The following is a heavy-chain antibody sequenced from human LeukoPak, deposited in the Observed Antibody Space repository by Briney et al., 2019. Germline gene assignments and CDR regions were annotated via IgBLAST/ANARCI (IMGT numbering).Heavy chain of an antibody. CDR2: IHYSGST. J-gene: IGHJ4*02. CDR3: ATKSGDNPFDY. D-gene: IGHD4/OR15-4a*01. V-gene: IGHV4-39*01. CDR1: TGSVTSSSYY. Sequence: PSETLSLTCTVSTGSVTSSSYYWGWIRQPPGKGLEWIGSIHYSGSTYYNPSLESRVSISVEASKNQFSLKLSSVTASDTAVYYCATKSGDNPFDYWGQGTLVTVSS.